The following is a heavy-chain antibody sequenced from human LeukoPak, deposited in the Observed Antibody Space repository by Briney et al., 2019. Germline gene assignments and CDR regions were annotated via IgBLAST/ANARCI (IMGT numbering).Heavy chain of an antibody. Sequence: PGVSLRLSCAASGFTFDDYGMSWVRQAPGKGLEWVSGINWNGGSTGYADSVKGRFTISRDNAKNSLYLQMNSLRAEDTALYYCARIDTYYYDSSGYYSAFDIWGQGTIVTVSS. J-gene: IGHJ3*02. CDR2: INWNGGST. CDR1: GFTFDDYG. V-gene: IGHV3-20*04. D-gene: IGHD3-22*01. CDR3: ARIDTYYYDSSGYYSAFDI.